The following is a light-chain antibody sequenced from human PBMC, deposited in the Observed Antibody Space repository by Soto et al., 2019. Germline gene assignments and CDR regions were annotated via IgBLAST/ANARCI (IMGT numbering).Light chain of an antibody. CDR2: DNN. CDR1: SSNIGNNY. CDR3: GTWDTSLSSWV. J-gene: IGLJ3*02. Sequence: SVLTQPPSVSAAPGQRVTISCSGSSSNIGNNYVSWYQQLPGTAPKLLIYDNNERHSGISDRFSGSKSGTSATLGITGLQTGDEADYYCGTWDTSLSSWVFGGGTKLTVL. V-gene: IGLV1-51*01.